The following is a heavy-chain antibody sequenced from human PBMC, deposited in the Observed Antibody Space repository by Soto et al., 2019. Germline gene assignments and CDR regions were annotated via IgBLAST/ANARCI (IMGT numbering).Heavy chain of an antibody. Sequence: SETLSLTCTVSGGTIISFYWSWIRQPPGKGLEWIGYIYASANTNYIYDSANTNYSPSLKSRLTMSLDTSKSHFSLKLISVTAADTAVYYCARAPRRIQLWALDYWGQGTLVTVSS. D-gene: IGHD5-18*01. CDR3: ARAPRRIQLWALDY. V-gene: IGHV4-59*08. J-gene: IGHJ4*02. CDR1: GGTIISFY. CDR2: SANTNYIYDSANT.